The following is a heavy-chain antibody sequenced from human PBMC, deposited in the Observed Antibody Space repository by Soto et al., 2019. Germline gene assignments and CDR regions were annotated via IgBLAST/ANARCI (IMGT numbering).Heavy chain of an antibody. CDR2: INHSGST. J-gene: IGHJ4*02. CDR3: ASDKITGLFDY. CDR1: GGTFSGFY. D-gene: IGHD1-20*01. V-gene: IGHV4-34*01. Sequence: SETLSLTCAVYGGTFSGFYWTWIRQPPGTGLEWIGEINHSGSTNYNPSLKSRVTISVDTSKNQFSLKLTSVTAADTAVYYCASDKITGLFDYWGQGTLVTVSS.